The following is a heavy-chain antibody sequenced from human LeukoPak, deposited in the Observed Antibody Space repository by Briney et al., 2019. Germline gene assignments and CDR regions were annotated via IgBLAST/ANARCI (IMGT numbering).Heavy chain of an antibody. CDR2: ISGSGGST. V-gene: IGHV3-23*01. D-gene: IGHD5-12*01. CDR3: AKVATMGDYYGMDV. CDR1: GCTFSSDA. Sequence: GGSLRLSCAASGCTFSSDAMSWVHQAPGRGLEGVSAISGSGGSTYYAGPVKGRFTISRDNPKNTLYLQMTSLRAEDTAVYYCAKVATMGDYYGMDVWGQGTTVTVSS. J-gene: IGHJ6*02.